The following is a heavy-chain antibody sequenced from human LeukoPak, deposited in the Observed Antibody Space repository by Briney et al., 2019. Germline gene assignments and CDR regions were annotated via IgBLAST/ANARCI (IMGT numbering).Heavy chain of an antibody. D-gene: IGHD2-15*01. V-gene: IGHV1-2*02. Sequence: GASVKVSCKASGYTFTSYDINWVRQATGQGLEWMGWINPNSGGTNYAQKFQGRVTMTRDTSISTAYMELSRLRSDDTAVYYCARDRRSIGYCSGGSCYARYFQHWGQGTLVTVSS. CDR2: INPNSGGT. J-gene: IGHJ1*01. CDR3: ARDRRSIGYCSGGSCYARYFQH. CDR1: GYTFTSYD.